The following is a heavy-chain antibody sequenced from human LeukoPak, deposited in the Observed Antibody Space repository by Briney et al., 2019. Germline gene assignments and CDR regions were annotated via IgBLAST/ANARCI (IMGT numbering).Heavy chain of an antibody. V-gene: IGHV3-23*01. D-gene: IGHD3-22*01. Sequence: GASLRLSCAASGFTFSSYAMSWVRQAPGKGLEWVSAISGSGGSTYYADSVKGRFTISRDNSKNTLYLQMNSLRAEDTAVYYCAKVPITMIVVVITGYYFDYWGREPWSPSPQ. J-gene: IGHJ4*02. CDR3: AKVPITMIVVVITGYYFDY. CDR1: GFTFSSYA. CDR2: ISGSGGST.